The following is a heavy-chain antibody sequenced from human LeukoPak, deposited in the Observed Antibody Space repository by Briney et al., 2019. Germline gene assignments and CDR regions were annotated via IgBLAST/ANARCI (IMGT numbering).Heavy chain of an antibody. V-gene: IGHV3-21*01. CDR3: ARDPRMGYDY. CDR2: ISSSSSYI. J-gene: IGHJ4*02. D-gene: IGHD5-12*01. Sequence: PGGSLRLSCAASGFTFSSYAMSWVRQAPGEGLEWVSSISSSSSYIYYADSVKGRFTISRDNAKNSLYLQMNSLRAEDTAVYYCARDPRMGYDYWGQGTLVTVSS. CDR1: GFTFSSYA.